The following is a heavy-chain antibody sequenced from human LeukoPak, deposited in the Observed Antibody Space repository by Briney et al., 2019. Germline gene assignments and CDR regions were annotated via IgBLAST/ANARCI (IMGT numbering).Heavy chain of an antibody. CDR1: GGSISSYY. D-gene: IGHD5-18*01. J-gene: IGHJ4*02. CDR3: AWSGYSYVFDY. CDR2: IYYSGST. Sequence: PSETLSLTCTVSGGSISSYYWSWLWQPPGKGLEWIGYIYYSGSTNYNPSLKSRVTISVDTSKNQFSLKLSSVTAADTAVYYCAWSGYSYVFDYWGQGTLVTVSS. V-gene: IGHV4-59*08.